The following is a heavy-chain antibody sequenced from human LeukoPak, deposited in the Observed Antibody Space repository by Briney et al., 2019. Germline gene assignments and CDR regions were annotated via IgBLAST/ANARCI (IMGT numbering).Heavy chain of an antibody. CDR1: GFTFSSYE. CDR2: ISSSGSTI. D-gene: IGHD1-26*01. CDR3: ASSEGGSYSTQVNYFDY. Sequence: GGSLRLSCAASGFTFSSYEMNWVRQAPGKGLEWVSYISSSGSTIYYADSVKGRFTISRDNAKNSLYLQMNSPRAEDTAVYYCASSEGGSYSTQVNYFDYWGQGTLVTVSS. J-gene: IGHJ4*02. V-gene: IGHV3-48*03.